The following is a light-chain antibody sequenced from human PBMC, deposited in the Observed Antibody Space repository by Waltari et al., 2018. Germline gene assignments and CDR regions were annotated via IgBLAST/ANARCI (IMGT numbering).Light chain of an antibody. J-gene: IGLJ3*02. CDR2: SNT. CDR1: SSDIGAGYD. CDR3: QSIDRSLSVMV. V-gene: IGLV1-40*01. Sequence: QSVLTQPPSMSGAPGQRLTISCTGSSSDIGAGYDVPWYQQLPGTAPKLLIHSNTNRPSGVPDRFSGSKSGTSASLAITGLQAEDEADYYCQSIDRSLSVMVFGGGTKLTVL.